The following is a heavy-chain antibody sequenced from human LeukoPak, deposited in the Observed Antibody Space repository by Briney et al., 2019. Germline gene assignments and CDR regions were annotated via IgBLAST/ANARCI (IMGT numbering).Heavy chain of an antibody. CDR3: AKRGFRYGDFDY. CDR2: MNPNSGNT. V-gene: IGHV1-8*01. J-gene: IGHJ4*02. Sequence: GASVKVSCKASGYTFTSYDINRVRQASGQGLEWMGWMNPNSGNTGYAQKFQGRVTMTRNTSISTAYMELSSLRSEDTAVYYCAKRGFRYGDFDYWGQGTLVTVSS. D-gene: IGHD5-18*01. CDR1: GYTFTSYD.